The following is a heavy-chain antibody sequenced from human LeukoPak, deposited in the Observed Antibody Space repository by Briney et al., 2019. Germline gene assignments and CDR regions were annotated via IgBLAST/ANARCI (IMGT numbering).Heavy chain of an antibody. CDR2: MKQDGSEK. Sequence: GGSLRLSCVASGFTFSSYWMSWVRQAPGKGLEWVANMKQDGSEKYYVDSVKGRFTISRDNAKNSLYLQMNSLRDEDTAVYYCAAAGDYWGQGTLVTVSS. D-gene: IGHD3-10*01. V-gene: IGHV3-7*01. CDR3: AAAGDY. CDR1: GFTFSSYW. J-gene: IGHJ4*02.